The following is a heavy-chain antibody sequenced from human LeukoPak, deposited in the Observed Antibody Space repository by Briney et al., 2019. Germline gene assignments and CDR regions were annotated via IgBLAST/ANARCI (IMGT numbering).Heavy chain of an antibody. Sequence: ASVKVSCKASGYGFTNFGITWVRQAPGQGLEWMGWTTPYDDNPEYGKKFQGRVTMTTDTSTDTAYLEVISLRPDDTAVYYCAKVDPPIIAGARGDAFEIWGQGTLVTVSS. V-gene: IGHV1-18*01. D-gene: IGHD1-26*01. CDR1: GYGFTNFG. J-gene: IGHJ3*02. CDR3: AKVDPPIIAGARGDAFEI. CDR2: TTPYDDNP.